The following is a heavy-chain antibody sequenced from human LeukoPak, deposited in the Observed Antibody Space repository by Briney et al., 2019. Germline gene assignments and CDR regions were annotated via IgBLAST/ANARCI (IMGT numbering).Heavy chain of an antibody. V-gene: IGHV1-18*04. CDR3: ARTPGIAVAGMYYYYYMDV. CDR1: GYTFSSYY. CDR2: ISAYNGNT. Sequence: ASVKVSCKASGYTFSSYYMHWVRQAPGQGLEWMGWISAYNGNTNYAQKLQGRVTMTTDTSTSTAYMELRSLRSDDTAVYYCARTPGIAVAGMYYYYYMDVWGKGTTVTISS. D-gene: IGHD6-19*01. J-gene: IGHJ6*03.